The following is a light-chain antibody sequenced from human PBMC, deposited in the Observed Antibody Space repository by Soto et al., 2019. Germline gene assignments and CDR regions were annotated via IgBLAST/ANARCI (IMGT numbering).Light chain of an antibody. CDR1: QSIGDW. J-gene: IGKJ1*01. V-gene: IGKV1-5*03. CDR3: QQYNFLMWT. CDR2: QAS. Sequence: DIHMTQSPSTLSASVGDRVTITCRASQSIGDWLAWYQQKPGKAPKLLIYQASNLEGGVPSRFSGSGSGTEFTLTISSPQPDDFASYYCQQYNFLMWTFGQGTKVDI.